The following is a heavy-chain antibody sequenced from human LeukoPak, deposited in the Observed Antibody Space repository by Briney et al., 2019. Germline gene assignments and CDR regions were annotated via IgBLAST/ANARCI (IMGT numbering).Heavy chain of an antibody. CDR1: GGSISSSTYY. Sequence: PSETLSLTCTVSGGSISSSTYYWVWIRQPPGQGLEWIVSIYYNGETYYSPSLQSRVSISVATSKNQFSLKLSSVTAADTAVYYCARERLSYYYMDAWGKGTTVTVSS. D-gene: IGHD1-1*01. CDR2: IYYNGET. J-gene: IGHJ6*03. V-gene: IGHV4-39*07. CDR3: ARERLSYYYMDA.